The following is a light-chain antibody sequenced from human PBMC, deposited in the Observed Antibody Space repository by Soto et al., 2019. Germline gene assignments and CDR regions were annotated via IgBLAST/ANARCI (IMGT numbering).Light chain of an antibody. V-gene: IGLV4-69*01. CDR1: SGHSSYA. CDR2: LNSDGSH. CDR3: QTWGTGIQV. J-gene: IGLJ1*01. Sequence: QPVLTQSPSASASPGASVKLTCTLSSGHSSYAIAWHQQQPEKGPRYFMKLNSDGSHSKGDGIPDRFSGSSSGAERYLTISSLQSEDEADYYCQTWGTGIQVFGTGTKLTVL.